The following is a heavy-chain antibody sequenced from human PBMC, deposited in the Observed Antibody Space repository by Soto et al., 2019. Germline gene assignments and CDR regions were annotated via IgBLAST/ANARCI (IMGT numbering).Heavy chain of an antibody. Sequence: SGAEVKKTGASVKVSCKAYGGTFSSYAISWVRQAPGQGLDWVGGIIPIFVTAYYAQKLQGSVTIAADESTSTAYMELSSLRSEDTAVYYCAKHPPGGAWVMAVWGQGCTVTV. J-gene: IGHJ6*02. CDR2: IIPIFVTA. D-gene: IGHD1-26*01. CDR1: GGTFSSYA. V-gene: IGHV1-69*01. CDR3: AKHPPGGAWVMAV.